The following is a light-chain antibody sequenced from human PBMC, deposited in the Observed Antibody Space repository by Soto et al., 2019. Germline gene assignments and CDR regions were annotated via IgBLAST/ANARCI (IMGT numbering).Light chain of an antibody. J-gene: IGLJ3*02. CDR3: SSYPSSSTFWV. V-gene: IGLV2-14*01. CDR2: DVS. Sequence: QSALTQPASVSGSPGQSITISCSGTNSDVGGYTYVSWYQQHPGKAPKLMIFDVSNRPSGVSNRFSGSKSGNTASLTIAGLQAEDEADYYCSSYPSSSTFWVFGGGTKLTVL. CDR1: NSDVGGYTY.